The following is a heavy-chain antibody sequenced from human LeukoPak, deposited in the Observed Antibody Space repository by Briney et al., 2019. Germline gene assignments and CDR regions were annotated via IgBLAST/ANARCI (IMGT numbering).Heavy chain of an antibody. D-gene: IGHD1-1*01. CDR2: IGWNSNNL. CDR1: GFTFSSYA. V-gene: IGHV3-9*01. CDR3: AKDVGNVPGYSYYGMDV. J-gene: IGHJ6*02. Sequence: GGSLRLSCAASGFTFSSYAMSWVRQAPGKGLEWVSGIGWNSNNLAYADSVKGRFTISRDDARNTLFLEMSALRADDTALYYCAKDVGNVPGYSYYGMDVWGQGAMVTVSS.